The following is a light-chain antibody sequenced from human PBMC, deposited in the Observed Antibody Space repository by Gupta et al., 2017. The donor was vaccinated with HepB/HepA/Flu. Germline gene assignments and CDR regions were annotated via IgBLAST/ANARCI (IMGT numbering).Light chain of an antibody. V-gene: IGKV1-9*01. J-gene: IGKJ4*01. Sequence: DIQLTQSPSFLSASVGDRVSITRRARQGLISYLASYQQQPGTAPHFLISAASTFQTGVPSRFSGSASGAESTLTIISLQPPDFATSYCRQLDTSPPTFGGGTKVEIK. CDR3: RQLDTSPPT. CDR1: QGLISY. CDR2: AAS.